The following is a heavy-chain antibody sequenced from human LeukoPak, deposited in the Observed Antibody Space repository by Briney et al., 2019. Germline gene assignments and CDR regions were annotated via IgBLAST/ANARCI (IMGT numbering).Heavy chain of an antibody. D-gene: IGHD2-21*02. CDR1: GFTFSSYA. CDR2: ISYDGSNK. V-gene: IGHV3-30*04. J-gene: IGHJ4*02. Sequence: GRSLRLSCAASGFTFSSYAMHWVRQAPGKGLEWVAVISYDGSNKYYADSVKGRFTISRDNSKNTPYLQMNSLRAEDTAVYYCARAPGVTYFDYWGQGTLVTVSS. CDR3: ARAPGVTYFDY.